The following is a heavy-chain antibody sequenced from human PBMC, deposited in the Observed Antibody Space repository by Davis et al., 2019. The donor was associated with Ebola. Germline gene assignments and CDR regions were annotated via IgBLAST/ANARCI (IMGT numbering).Heavy chain of an antibody. J-gene: IGHJ4*01. CDR1: GGSISTYY. Sequence: SETLSLTCTVSGGSISTYYWSWIRQPPGKGLEWIGCIDYTGSTNHNPSLKSRVTISIDTSKNQFSLNLSSVTAADTALYYCARLGYSYGPFDYWGHGTLVTVSS. CDR3: ARLGYSYGPFDY. D-gene: IGHD5-18*01. V-gene: IGHV4-59*08. CDR2: IDYTGST.